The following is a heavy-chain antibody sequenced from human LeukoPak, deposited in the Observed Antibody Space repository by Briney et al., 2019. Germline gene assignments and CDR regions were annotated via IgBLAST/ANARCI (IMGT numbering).Heavy chain of an antibody. D-gene: IGHD6-13*01. V-gene: IGHV1-69-2*01. J-gene: IGHJ3*02. CDR3: ARSDSSWYPSRAFDI. CDR2: VDPEDGET. Sequence: ASVKISCKASGYTFTDYYMHWVQQAPGKGLEWMGRVDPEDGETIYAEKFQGRVTMTRDTSTSTVYMELSSLRSEDTAAYYCARSDSSWYPSRAFDIWGQGTMVTVSS. CDR1: GYTFTDYY.